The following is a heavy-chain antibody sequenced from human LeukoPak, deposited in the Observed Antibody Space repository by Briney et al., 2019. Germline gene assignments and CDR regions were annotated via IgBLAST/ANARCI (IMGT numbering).Heavy chain of an antibody. J-gene: IGHJ4*02. V-gene: IGHV3-23*01. CDR2: ISASGGST. CDR1: GFTFSSYA. CDR3: AKGYTWNNIRLLDY. Sequence: GGSLRLPCAASGFTFSSYAMSWVRQAPGKGLEWVSAISASGGSTYYADSVKGRFTISRGNSKNTLYLQMNSLRAEDTAVYYCAKGYTWNNIRLLDYWGQGTLVTVSS. D-gene: IGHD1/OR15-1a*01.